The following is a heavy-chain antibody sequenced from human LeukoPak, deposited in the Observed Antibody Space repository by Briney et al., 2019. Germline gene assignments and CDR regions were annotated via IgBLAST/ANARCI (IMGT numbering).Heavy chain of an antibody. D-gene: IGHD6-19*01. CDR2: IIPILGIA. J-gene: IGHJ3*02. Sequence: SVNVSCKASGCIFNSYAISWVRQAPGQGREWMGRIIPILGIANYAQKFQGRVTITADKSTSTAYMELSSLRSEDTAVYYCARLLGSSYSSGWYGRDDAFDIWGQGTMVTVSS. CDR1: GCIFNSYA. V-gene: IGHV1-69*04. CDR3: ARLLGSSYSSGWYGRDDAFDI.